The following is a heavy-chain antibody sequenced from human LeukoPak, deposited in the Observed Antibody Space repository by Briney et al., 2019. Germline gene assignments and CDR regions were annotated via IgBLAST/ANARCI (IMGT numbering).Heavy chain of an antibody. CDR1: GFTVSSSY. Sequence: GGSLRLSCAASGFTVSSSYMNWVRQAPGRGLVWVSRIESDGSSTSYADSVKGRFTISRDNAKNTLYLQMNSLRAEDTAVYYCTRGFGSGSSLPFDYWGQGTLVTVSS. J-gene: IGHJ4*02. CDR2: IESDGSST. CDR3: TRGFGSGSSLPFDY. D-gene: IGHD3-10*01. V-gene: IGHV3-74*01.